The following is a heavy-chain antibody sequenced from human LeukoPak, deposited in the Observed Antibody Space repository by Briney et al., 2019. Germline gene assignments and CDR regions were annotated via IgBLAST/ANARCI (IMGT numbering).Heavy chain of an antibody. J-gene: IGHJ4*02. D-gene: IGHD1-1*01. CDR2: IKYDGSTS. V-gene: IGHV3-74*01. CDR1: GFTFTTYW. CDR3: VGLYKDF. Sequence: GGSLRLSCEASGFTFTTYWIHWVRQGPGKGLVWVSRIKYDGSTSNYADSVKGRFTISRDNAKNTVYLQMNSLRVEDTAVYYCVGLYKDFWGQGTLVTVSS.